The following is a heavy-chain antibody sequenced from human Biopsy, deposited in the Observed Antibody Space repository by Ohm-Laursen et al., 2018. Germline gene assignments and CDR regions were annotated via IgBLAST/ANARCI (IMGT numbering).Heavy chain of an antibody. D-gene: IGHD3-22*01. CDR3: ASVVLGPTNDAFDL. V-gene: IGHV4-4*07. CDR1: GGDINNYY. J-gene: IGHJ3*01. Sequence: SDTLSLTCNVSGGDINNYYWSWIRQPAGKGLEWIGRIYPGGSTNYNPSLKSRATMSVDTSKKQLSLRLRSVTAADTAMYYCASVVLGPTNDAFDLWGQGTMVDVSS. CDR2: IYPGGST.